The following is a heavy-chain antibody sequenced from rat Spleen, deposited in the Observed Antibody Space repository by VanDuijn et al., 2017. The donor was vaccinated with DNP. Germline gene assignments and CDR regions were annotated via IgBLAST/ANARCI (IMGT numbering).Heavy chain of an antibody. CDR1: GFIFSNYW. CDR3: SRHPTHSHFDY. J-gene: IGHJ2*01. D-gene: IGHD1-11*01. CDR2: ISNTGDNT. Sequence: EVQLVESGGGPVQPGRSLKLSCVASGFIFSNYWMTWIRQAPGKGLEWVASISNTGDNTYYSDSVKGRFTISRDNAKRTLYLQMDSLRSEDTATYYCSRHPTHSHFDYWGQGVMVTVSS. V-gene: IGHV5-31*01.